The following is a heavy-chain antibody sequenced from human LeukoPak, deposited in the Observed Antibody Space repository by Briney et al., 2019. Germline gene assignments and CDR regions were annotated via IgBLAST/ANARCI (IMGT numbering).Heavy chain of an antibody. CDR2: INHSGST. CDR3: ARVETPYYFDY. J-gene: IGHJ4*02. V-gene: IGHV4-34*01. Sequence: KPSETLSLTCAVYGGSFSGYYWSWIRQPPGKGLEWIGEINHSGSTNYNPSLKSRVTISVDTSKNQFSLKLGSVTAADTAVYYCARVETPYYFDYWGQGTLVTVSS. CDR1: GGSFSGYY.